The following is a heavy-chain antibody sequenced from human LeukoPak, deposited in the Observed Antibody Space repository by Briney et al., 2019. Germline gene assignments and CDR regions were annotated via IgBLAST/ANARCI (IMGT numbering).Heavy chain of an antibody. V-gene: IGHV3-7*01. CDR1: RFTFSNYW. CDR2: IKQDGSEK. CDR3: ARLRQRLLWFGELFAPPHY. D-gene: IGHD3-10*01. J-gene: IGHJ4*02. Sequence: GGSLRLSCAASRFTFSNYWMSWVRQAPGKGLEWVANIKQDGSEKYYVDSVKGRFTISRDNAKNSLYLQMNSLRAEDTAVYYCARLRQRLLWFGELFAPPHYWGQGTLVTVSS.